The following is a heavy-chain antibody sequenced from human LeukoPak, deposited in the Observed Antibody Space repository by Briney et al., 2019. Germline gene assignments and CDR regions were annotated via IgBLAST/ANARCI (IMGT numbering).Heavy chain of an antibody. Sequence: GGSLRLSCAASGFTFSSYAMSWVRQAPGKGLEWVSVIYSGGSTYYADSVKGRFTISRDNSKNTLYLQMNSLRAEDTAVYYCARVQYGDYERYSGMDAWGQGTTVTVSS. CDR1: GFTFSSYA. D-gene: IGHD4-17*01. CDR3: ARVQYGDYERYSGMDA. CDR2: IYSGGST. J-gene: IGHJ6*02. V-gene: IGHV3-53*01.